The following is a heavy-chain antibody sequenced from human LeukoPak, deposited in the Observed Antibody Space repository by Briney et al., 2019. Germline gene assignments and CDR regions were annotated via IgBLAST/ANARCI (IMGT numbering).Heavy chain of an antibody. V-gene: IGHV3-7*01. CDR3: GRDRVVPAATFY. CDR2: INQLGNEK. Sequence: PGGSLRLSCAASGFTFSSYWMSWVRQAPGKGLEWVANINQLGNEKNYVDSVNGRFTISRNNVDDSLFLEMNSLRVEDTPVYYCGRDRVVPAATFYWGQGALVTVSS. CDR1: GFTFSSYW. J-gene: IGHJ4*02. D-gene: IGHD2-2*01.